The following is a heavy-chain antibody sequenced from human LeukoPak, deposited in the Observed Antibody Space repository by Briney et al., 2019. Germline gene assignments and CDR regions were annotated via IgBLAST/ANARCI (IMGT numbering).Heavy chain of an antibody. V-gene: IGHV4-39*07. D-gene: IGHD3-22*01. Sequence: SETLSLTCTVSGGSISSSSYYWGWLRQPPGKGLEWIGSISYSGSTYYNSSLESRVTISLDTSKNQFSLTLTSVTAADTAVYYCARGGYDNSGSFGSFDAFDIWGQGTMVTVSS. CDR1: GGSISSSSYY. CDR3: ARGGYDNSGSFGSFDAFDI. J-gene: IGHJ3*02. CDR2: ISYSGST.